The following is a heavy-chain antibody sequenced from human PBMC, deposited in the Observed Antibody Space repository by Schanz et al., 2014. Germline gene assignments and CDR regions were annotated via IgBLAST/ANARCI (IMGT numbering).Heavy chain of an antibody. D-gene: IGHD1-26*01. CDR2: ISGRDGRT. J-gene: IGHJ4*02. CDR1: GITFSSHS. V-gene: IGHV3-23*01. Sequence: GGSLRLSCAASGITFSSHSFNWVRQAPGMGLEWVSAISGRDGRTYYADSVRAWFTISRDNAASTLFLQMNSLRAEDTAVYYCARDDTTESYYTAGPAIDYWGQGTLLTVSS. CDR3: ARDDTTESYYTAGPAIDY.